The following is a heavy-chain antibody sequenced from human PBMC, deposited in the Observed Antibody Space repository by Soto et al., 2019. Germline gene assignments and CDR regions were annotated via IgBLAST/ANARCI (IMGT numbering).Heavy chain of an antibody. J-gene: IGHJ4*02. CDR2: IWYDGSNK. CDR3: ARDRRAVTTSGYFDY. CDR1: GFTFSSYG. D-gene: IGHD4-4*01. Sequence: QVQLVESGGGVVQPGRSLRLSCAASGFTFSSYGMHWVRQAPGKGLEWVAVIWYDGSNKYYADSVKGRFTISRDNSKNTLYLQMNSLRAEDTAVYYCARDRRAVTTSGYFDYWGQGTLVTVSS. V-gene: IGHV3-33*01.